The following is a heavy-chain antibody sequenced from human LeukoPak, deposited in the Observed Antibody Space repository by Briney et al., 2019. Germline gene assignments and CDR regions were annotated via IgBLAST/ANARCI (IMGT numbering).Heavy chain of an antibody. CDR1: GYTFTNYD. J-gene: IGHJ6*02. CDR3: ARGPVSPPGMDV. V-gene: IGHV1-8*01. Sequence: ASVKVSCKASGYTFTNYDINGVRQATGQGREWMGWRNPNSGRTGFAQKFQGRLTMTADTSISTAYMELSSLTSDDTAVYYCARGPVSPPGMDVWGQGTTVTVSS. CDR2: RNPNSGRT.